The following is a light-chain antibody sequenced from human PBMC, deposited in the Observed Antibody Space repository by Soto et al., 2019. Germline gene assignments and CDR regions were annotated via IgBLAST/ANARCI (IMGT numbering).Light chain of an antibody. Sequence: EIVFTYSPGTLSVSPAERATLSRSAIQSVTSSCIAWYPHTPGQATRCRMFGASGRATCIPDRFSGSASGTDFPLTISRLEPEDFAVYYCQQYGSSPMYAFGQGTKVDI. J-gene: IGKJ2*01. V-gene: IGKV3-20*01. CDR2: GAS. CDR1: QSVTSSC. CDR3: QQYGSSPMYA.